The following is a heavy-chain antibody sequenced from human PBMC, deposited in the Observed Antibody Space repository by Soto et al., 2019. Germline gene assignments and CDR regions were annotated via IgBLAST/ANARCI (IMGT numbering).Heavy chain of an antibody. V-gene: IGHV3-74*01. CDR1: GFTFSMYW. CDR3: ARGQRSTSTGTGAF. CDR2: INDDGIST. Sequence: GGSLRLSCAASGFTFSMYWMHWVRQVPGKGPEWVSRINDDGISTNYADSVKGRFTISRDNAKNTLYLQMNALRVEDTAVYYCARGQRSTSTGTGAFWGQGPLVTVSS. D-gene: IGHD1-1*01. J-gene: IGHJ4*02.